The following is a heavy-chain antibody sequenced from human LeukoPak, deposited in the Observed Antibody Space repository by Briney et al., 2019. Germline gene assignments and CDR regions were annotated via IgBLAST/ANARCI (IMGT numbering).Heavy chain of an antibody. Sequence: GASVKVSCKASGGTFSSYAISWVRQAPGQGLEWMGGIIPIFGTANYAQKFQGRVTITADESTSTAYMELSSLRSEDTAVYYCARESDYGDYNNWFDPWGQGTLVTVSS. V-gene: IGHV1-69*13. CDR3: ARESDYGDYNNWFDP. J-gene: IGHJ5*02. CDR1: GGTFSSYA. D-gene: IGHD4-17*01. CDR2: IIPIFGTA.